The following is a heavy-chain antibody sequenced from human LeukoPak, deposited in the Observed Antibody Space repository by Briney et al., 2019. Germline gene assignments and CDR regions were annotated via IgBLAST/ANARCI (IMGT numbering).Heavy chain of an antibody. CDR2: ISAYNGNT. CDR1: GYTFTSYG. V-gene: IGHV1-18*01. D-gene: IGHD3-22*01. J-gene: IGHJ4*02. CDR3: ARDFPNPSSGPTPDY. Sequence: GASVKVSCKASGYTFTSYGISWVRQAPGQGLEWMGWISAYNGNTNYAQKLQGRVTMTTDTSTSTAYMELRSLRSDDTAVYYCARDFPNPSSGPTPDYWGQGTLVTVSS.